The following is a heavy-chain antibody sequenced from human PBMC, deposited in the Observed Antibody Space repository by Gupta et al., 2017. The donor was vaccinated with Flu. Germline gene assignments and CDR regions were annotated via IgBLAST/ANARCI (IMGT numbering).Heavy chain of an antibody. CDR2: LSWNGGAI. Sequence: VRQAPGKGLEWVEGLSWNGGAIAYADSVRGRFTISRDNAENSLYLQMNSLRPEDTALYYGVKDMHIHGDSTSLFGLDVWGQGTMVTVSS. J-gene: IGHJ6*02. V-gene: IGHV3-9*01. CDR3: VKDMHIHGDSTSLFGLDV. D-gene: IGHD2-2*01.